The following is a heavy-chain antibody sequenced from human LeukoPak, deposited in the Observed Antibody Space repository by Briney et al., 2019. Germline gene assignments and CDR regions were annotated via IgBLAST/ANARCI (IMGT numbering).Heavy chain of an antibody. Sequence: KSSETLSLTCTVSGGSISSSSYYWGWIRQPPGKGLEWIGSIYYSGSTYYNPSLKSRVTIYVDTSKNQFSLKLSSVTAADTAVYYCARHVRTTVTPEGWGQGTLVTVSS. CDR2: IYYSGST. V-gene: IGHV4-39*01. CDR1: GGSISSSSYY. D-gene: IGHD4-17*01. CDR3: ARHVRTTVTPEG. J-gene: IGHJ4*02.